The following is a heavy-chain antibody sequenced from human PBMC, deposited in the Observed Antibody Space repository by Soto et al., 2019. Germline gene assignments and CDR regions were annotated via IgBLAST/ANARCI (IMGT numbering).Heavy chain of an antibody. CDR1: GFTFSNYG. Sequence: EVQLVESGGGLVQPGGSPRLSCAASGFTFSNYGMNWVRQAPGKRLAWVSYIGSRISTIEYADSVKGRFTISRDNAKNSLYLQMSSLRDEDTAVYYCARGGAARPDYWGQGTLVTVSS. CDR2: IGSRISTI. V-gene: IGHV3-48*02. J-gene: IGHJ4*02. D-gene: IGHD6-6*01. CDR3: ARGGAARPDY.